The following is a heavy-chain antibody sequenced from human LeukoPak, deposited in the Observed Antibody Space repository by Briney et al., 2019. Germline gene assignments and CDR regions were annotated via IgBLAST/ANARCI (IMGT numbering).Heavy chain of an antibody. V-gene: IGHV3-66*01. CDR2: IYSGGST. Sequence: GGSLRLSCAASGFTFSRRWMPWVRQAPGKGLEWVSVIYSGGSTYYADSVKGRFTISRDNSKNTLYLQMNSLRAEDTAVYYCARVPRYSSGWVDYWGQGTLVTVSS. J-gene: IGHJ4*02. CDR3: ARVPRYSSGWVDY. D-gene: IGHD6-19*01. CDR1: GFTFSRRW.